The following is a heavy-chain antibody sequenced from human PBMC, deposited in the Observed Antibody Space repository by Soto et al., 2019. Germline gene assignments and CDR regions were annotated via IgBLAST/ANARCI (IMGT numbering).Heavy chain of an antibody. V-gene: IGHV1-46*03. Sequence: QVQLVQSGAEVKKPGASVKVSCKASGYTFTSFYMHWVRQAPGQGLEWMGIINPSGGSTSYAQKFQGRVTMTRDTSTTPVYMELSSLSSEDTAVYYCARDLNGSGSYLGAFDIWGQGTMVTVSS. D-gene: IGHD3-10*01. CDR2: INPSGGST. CDR3: ARDLNGSGSYLGAFDI. CDR1: GYTFTSFY. J-gene: IGHJ3*02.